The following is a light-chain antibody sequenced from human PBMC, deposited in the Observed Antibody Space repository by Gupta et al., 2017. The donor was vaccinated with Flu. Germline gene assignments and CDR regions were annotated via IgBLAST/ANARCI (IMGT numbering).Light chain of an antibody. J-gene: IGKJ1*01. Sequence: EIVMTQSPATLSASPGERATISCRASQSVSSYLAWYQQKPGQAPRLLIYGASTRDSGIPARFSGSGSGTEFTLTISSLQSEDFAVYYCQQYNNRPHTFGQGTKVEIK. CDR3: QQYNNRPHT. V-gene: IGKV3-15*01. CDR2: GAS. CDR1: QSVSSY.